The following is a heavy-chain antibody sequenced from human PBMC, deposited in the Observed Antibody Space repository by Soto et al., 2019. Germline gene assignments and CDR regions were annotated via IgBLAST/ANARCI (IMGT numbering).Heavy chain of an antibody. CDR3: ARARGYCSGGSCYANPNGYFDY. J-gene: IGHJ4*02. CDR2: ISSSSSYI. V-gene: IGHV3-21*01. CDR1: GFTFSSYS. Sequence: GGSLRLSCAASGFTFSSYSMNWVRQAPGKGLEWVSSISSSSSYIYYADSVKGRFTISRDNAKNSLYLQMNSLRAEDTAVYYCARARGYCSGGSCYANPNGYFDYWGQGTLVTVSS. D-gene: IGHD2-15*01.